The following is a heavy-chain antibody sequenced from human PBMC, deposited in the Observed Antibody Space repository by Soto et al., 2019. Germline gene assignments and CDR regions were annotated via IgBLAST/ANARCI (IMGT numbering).Heavy chain of an antibody. J-gene: IGHJ5*02. CDR3: ARVSGYYPNWFDP. V-gene: IGHV4-31*03. CDR1: GGSISSGGYY. Sequence: SETLSLTCSVSGGSISSGGYYWSWIRQHPGKGLEWIGYIYYSGSTYYNPSLKSRVTISVDTSKNQSSLKLSSVTAADTAVYYCARVSGYYPNWFDPWGQGTLVTVSS. D-gene: IGHD3-22*01. CDR2: IYYSGST.